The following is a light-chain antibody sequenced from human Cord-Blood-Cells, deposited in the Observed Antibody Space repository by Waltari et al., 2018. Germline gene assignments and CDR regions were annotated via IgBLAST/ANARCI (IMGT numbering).Light chain of an antibody. CDR2: SNN. Sequence: QSVLTQPPSASGTPGQRVTISCSGSSSNIGSNTVHWYQQLPGTAPKLLIYSNNQRPSGVPDRFSGSKSGTSASLAISGLQSEDEADYYCAAWDDSPNGPVFGGGTKLTVL. V-gene: IGLV1-44*01. J-gene: IGLJ3*02. CDR3: AAWDDSPNGPV. CDR1: SSNIGSNT.